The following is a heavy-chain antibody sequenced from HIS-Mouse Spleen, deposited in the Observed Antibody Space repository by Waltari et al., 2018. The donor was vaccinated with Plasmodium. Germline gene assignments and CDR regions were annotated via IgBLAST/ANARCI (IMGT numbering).Heavy chain of an antibody. D-gene: IGHD5-12*01. V-gene: IGHV3-7*01. CDR1: GFTFSCYW. CDR2: IKQEGSEK. Sequence: EVQLVESGGGLVQPGGSLRLSCAASGFTFSCYWMSWVRQAPGKGMEWVANIKQEGSEKYYVDAVKGRFTISRDNAKNSLYLQMNSLRAEDTAVYYCARDRRGYWYFDLWGRGTLVTVSS. J-gene: IGHJ2*01. CDR3: ARDRRGYWYFDL.